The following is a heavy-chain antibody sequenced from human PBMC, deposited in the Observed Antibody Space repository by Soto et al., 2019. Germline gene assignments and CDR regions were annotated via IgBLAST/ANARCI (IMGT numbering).Heavy chain of an antibody. J-gene: IGHJ6*02. D-gene: IGHD2-21*01. Sequence: TLSLTCTVSGGSISSCGYYWSWIRQHPVKGLEWIGYIYYSGSTYYNPSLKSRVTISVDTSKNQFSLKLSSVTAADTAVYYCARDFSRGYSAYYYGMDVWGQGTTVAVSS. V-gene: IGHV4-31*03. CDR1: GGSISSCGYY. CDR2: IYYSGST. CDR3: ARDFSRGYSAYYYGMDV.